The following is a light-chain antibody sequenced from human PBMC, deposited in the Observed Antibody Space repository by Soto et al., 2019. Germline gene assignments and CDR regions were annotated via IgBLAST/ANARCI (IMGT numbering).Light chain of an antibody. V-gene: IGKV3-20*01. CDR2: GAS. CDR3: QQYDVSPRT. Sequence: IVLTQSPDTLSFSLGERATLSCRTSRTVNNNYLAWYQQKPGQAPRLLIYGASRRAIGIPDRFSGSGSGTDFILTINRLEPEDFAVYYCQQYDVSPRTFGQGTKVDIK. J-gene: IGKJ1*01. CDR1: RTVNNNY.